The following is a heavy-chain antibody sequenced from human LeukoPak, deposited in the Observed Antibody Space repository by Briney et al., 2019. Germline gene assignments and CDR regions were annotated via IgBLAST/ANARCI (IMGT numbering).Heavy chain of an antibody. J-gene: IGHJ5*02. D-gene: IGHD3-16*01. CDR3: ARGPYDYVWGSLGRRRRNWFDP. CDR1: GYTFTSYD. CDR2: MNPNSGNT. V-gene: IGHV1-8*01. Sequence: ASVKVSCKASGYTFTSYDINWVRRATGQGREWMGWMNPNSGNTGYAQKFQGRVTMTRNTSISTAYMELSSLRSEDTAVYYCARGPYDYVWGSLGRRRRNWFDPWGQGTLVTVSS.